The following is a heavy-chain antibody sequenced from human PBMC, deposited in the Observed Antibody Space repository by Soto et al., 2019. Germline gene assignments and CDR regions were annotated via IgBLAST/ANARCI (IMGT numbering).Heavy chain of an antibody. CDR2: INAGNGNT. CDR1: GYTFTSYA. CDR3: ARGTIEVAGTGNY. D-gene: IGHD6-19*01. V-gene: IGHV1-3*01. Sequence: ASVKVSCKASGYTFTSYAMHWVRQAPGQRLEWMGWINAGNGNTKYSQKFQGRVTITRDTSASTAYMELSSLRSEDTAVYYCARGTIEVAGTGNYWGQGTLVTVSS. J-gene: IGHJ4*02.